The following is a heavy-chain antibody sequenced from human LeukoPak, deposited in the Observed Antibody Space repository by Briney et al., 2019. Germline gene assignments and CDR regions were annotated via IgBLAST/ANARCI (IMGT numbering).Heavy chain of an antibody. CDR1: GFTFSNYA. V-gene: IGHV3-23*01. Sequence: GGSLRLSCAASGFTFSNYAMTWVRQAPGKGLEYISVIDESGSRTYYADSVKGRFTISRDNSRNTLYLQMSSLRDEDTAVYYCAKKIPGKNLPFDSWGQGTLVSVSS. J-gene: IGHJ4*02. D-gene: IGHD3-10*01. CDR2: IDESGSRT. CDR3: AKKIPGKNLPFDS.